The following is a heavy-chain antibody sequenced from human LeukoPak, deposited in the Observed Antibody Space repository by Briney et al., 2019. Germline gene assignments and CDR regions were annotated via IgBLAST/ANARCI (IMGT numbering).Heavy chain of an antibody. CDR1: GFTFNNYG. CDR3: ARSVAASRDY. Sequence: GGSLRLSCSASGFTFNNYGMSWVRQAPGKGLEWVSGINWNGGSTGYADSVKGRFTISRDNAKNPLYLQMNSLRAEDTALYYCARSVAASRDYWGQGTLVTVSS. J-gene: IGHJ4*02. CDR2: INWNGGST. V-gene: IGHV3-20*04. D-gene: IGHD2-15*01.